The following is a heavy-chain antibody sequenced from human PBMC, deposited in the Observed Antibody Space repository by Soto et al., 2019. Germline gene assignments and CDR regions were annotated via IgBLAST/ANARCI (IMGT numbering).Heavy chain of an antibody. V-gene: IGHV3-11*05. CDR2: ISRSSSYT. CDR3: ARRGVESTNAFDV. J-gene: IGHJ3*01. Sequence: QLVESGGGLVKPEGSLRLSCAASGFTFSDFYMSWIRQAPGKGLEWVSYISRSSSYTTYADSVKGRFTISRDNAKNSLYLQMNSLRAEDTAVYYCARRGVESTNAFDVWGQGTMVTVSS. CDR1: GFTFSDFY. D-gene: IGHD1-1*01.